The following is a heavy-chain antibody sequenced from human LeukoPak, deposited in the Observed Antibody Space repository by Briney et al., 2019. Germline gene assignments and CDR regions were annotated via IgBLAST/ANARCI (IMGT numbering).Heavy chain of an antibody. CDR2: ISAYNGNT. V-gene: IGHV1-18*01. CDR1: GFTFITYG. Sequence: ASVKVSCKASGFTFITYGFGWVRQAPGQGLECMGWISAYNGNTNYAQKLQGRVTMTTDTSTSTAYMELRSLRSDDTAVYYCAYYDILTGYDYWGQGTLVTVSS. J-gene: IGHJ4*02. D-gene: IGHD3-9*01. CDR3: AYYDILTGYDY.